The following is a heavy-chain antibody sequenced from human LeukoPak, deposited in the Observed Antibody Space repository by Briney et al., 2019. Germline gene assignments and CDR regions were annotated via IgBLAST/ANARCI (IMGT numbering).Heavy chain of an antibody. CDR1: GDTFSSYA. J-gene: IGHJ6*03. CDR3: AREQDYYYYMDV. V-gene: IGHV1-69*05. CDR2: IIPIFGTA. Sequence: GSSVKVSCKASGDTFSSYAISWVRQAPGQGLEWMGGIIPIFGTANYAQKFQGRVTITTDESTSTAYMELSSLRSEDTAVYYCAREQDYYYYMDVWGKGTTVTVSS.